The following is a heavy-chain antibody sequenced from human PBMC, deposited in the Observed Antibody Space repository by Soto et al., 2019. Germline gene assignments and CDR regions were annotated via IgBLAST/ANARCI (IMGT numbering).Heavy chain of an antibody. Sequence: QLQLQESGPGLVKSSETLSLTCTVSGGSISSSSYYWGWIRQPPGKGLEWIGSFYYGGRTYYNPSLKRRVTISVDTSKKYFSLRLPSVTAADSAVYYCARLDPIAAAGTLSRAFDVWGQGTMVTVSS. V-gene: IGHV4-39*02. J-gene: IGHJ3*01. CDR2: FYYGGRT. D-gene: IGHD6-13*01. CDR1: GGSISSSSYY. CDR3: ARLDPIAAAGTLSRAFDV.